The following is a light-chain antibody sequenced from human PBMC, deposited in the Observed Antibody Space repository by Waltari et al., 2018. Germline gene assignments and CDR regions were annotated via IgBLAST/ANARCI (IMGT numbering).Light chain of an antibody. J-gene: IGKJ3*01. CDR1: QSVFRAY. CDR2: GAS. V-gene: IGKV3D-20*02. Sequence: EIVLTQSPGTLSLSPGDRATLSCRASQSVFRAYLACSQQKPGQPPRLLIYGASRRATGIPARFSGSGSGTDFTLTISSLEPEDFAVYYCQHRDHWPPDATFGPGTKVDI. CDR3: QHRDHWPPDAT.